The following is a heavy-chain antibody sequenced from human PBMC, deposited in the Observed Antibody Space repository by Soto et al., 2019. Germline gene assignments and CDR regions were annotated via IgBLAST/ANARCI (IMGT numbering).Heavy chain of an antibody. V-gene: IGHV1-69*12. Sequence: QVQLVQSGAEVKKPGSSVKVSCKASGGTFSSYAISWVRQAPGQGLEWMGGIIPIFGTANYAQKFQGRVTITADESTSTAYMELSSLRSEDTAAYYCARDRNYYDSSGYPFDYWGQGTLVTVSS. CDR2: IIPIFGTA. CDR3: ARDRNYYDSSGYPFDY. J-gene: IGHJ4*02. D-gene: IGHD3-22*01. CDR1: GGTFSSYA.